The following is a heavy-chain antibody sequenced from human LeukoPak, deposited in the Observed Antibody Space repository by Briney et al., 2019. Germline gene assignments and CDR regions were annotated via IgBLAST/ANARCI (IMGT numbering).Heavy chain of an antibody. CDR3: AKDMPPRFGELPSPIDY. V-gene: IGHV3-30*18. CDR1: GFTFSSYG. Sequence: GGSLRLSCAASGFTFSSYGMHWVRQAPGKGLEWVAVISYDGSNKYYADSVKGRFTISRDNSKNTLYLRMNSLRAEDTAVYYCAKDMPPRFGELPSPIDYWGQGTLVTVSS. J-gene: IGHJ4*02. CDR2: ISYDGSNK. D-gene: IGHD3-10*01.